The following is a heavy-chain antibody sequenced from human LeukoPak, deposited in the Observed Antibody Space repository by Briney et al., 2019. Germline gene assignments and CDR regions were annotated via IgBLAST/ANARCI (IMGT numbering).Heavy chain of an antibody. CDR2: IYYSGST. D-gene: IGHD5/OR15-5a*01. J-gene: IGHJ6*02. CDR3: GXVSDYYXGXDV. CDR1: GGSISSYY. V-gene: IGHV4-59*01. Sequence: SETLSLTCTVSGGSISSYYWSWIRQPPGKGLEWIGYIYYSGSTNYNPSLKSRVTISVDTSKNQFSLKLSSVTAADTAVYYCGXVSDYYXGXDVWGXXXXVTV.